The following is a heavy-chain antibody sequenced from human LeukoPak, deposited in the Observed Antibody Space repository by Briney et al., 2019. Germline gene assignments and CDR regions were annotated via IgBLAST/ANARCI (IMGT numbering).Heavy chain of an antibody. Sequence: SETLSLTCTVSGGSISSYYWSWIRQPAGKGLEWIGRIYTSGSTNYNPSLKSRVIMSVDTSKNQFSLKLSSVTAADTAVYYCASEYYDFWSGYGLAFDIWGQGTMVTVSS. CDR2: IYTSGST. V-gene: IGHV4-4*07. J-gene: IGHJ3*02. CDR1: GGSISSYY. D-gene: IGHD3-3*01. CDR3: ASEYYDFWSGYGLAFDI.